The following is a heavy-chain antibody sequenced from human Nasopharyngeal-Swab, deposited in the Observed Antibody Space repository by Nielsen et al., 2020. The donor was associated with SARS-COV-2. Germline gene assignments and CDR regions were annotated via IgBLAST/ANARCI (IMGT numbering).Heavy chain of an antibody. CDR3: ARDIYGDNYYYYYGMDV. CDR1: GFTFSSYW. J-gene: IGHJ6*02. CDR2: IKQDGSEK. Sequence: GEPLKISCAASGFTFSSYWMSWVRQAPGKGLEWVANIKQDGSEKYYVDSVKGRFTISRDNAKNSLYLQMNSLRAEDTAVYYCARDIYGDNYYYYYGMDVWGQGTTVTVSS. V-gene: IGHV3-7*01. D-gene: IGHD4/OR15-4a*01.